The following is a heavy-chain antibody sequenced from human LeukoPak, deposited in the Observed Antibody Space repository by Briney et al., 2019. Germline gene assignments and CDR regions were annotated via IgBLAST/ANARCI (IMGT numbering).Heavy chain of an antibody. D-gene: IGHD3-9*01. Sequence: PSETLSLTCTVSGGSISSYYWSWIRQPPGKGLEWIGYIYYSGSTNYNPSLKSRVTISVDTSKNQFPLKLSSVTAADTAVYYCARLNSRELLTGPDPDYYYFYMDVWGKGTTVTVSS. J-gene: IGHJ6*03. V-gene: IGHV4-59*01. CDR3: ARLNSRELLTGPDPDYYYFYMDV. CDR2: IYYSGST. CDR1: GGSISSYY.